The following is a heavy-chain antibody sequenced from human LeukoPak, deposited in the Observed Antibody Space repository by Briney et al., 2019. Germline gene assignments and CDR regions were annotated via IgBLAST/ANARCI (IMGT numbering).Heavy chain of an antibody. CDR3: ARNRSPGGGYSYGYDAFDI. V-gene: IGHV3-21*01. Sequence: GGSLRLSCAASGFTFSSYSMNWVRQAPGKGREWVSSISSSTSYIYYADSVKGRFTISKDNAKNSLYLQMNSLRAEDTAVYYCARNRSPGGGYSYGYDAFDIWGQGTMVTVSS. CDR2: ISSSTSYI. CDR1: GFTFSSYS. D-gene: IGHD5-18*01. J-gene: IGHJ3*02.